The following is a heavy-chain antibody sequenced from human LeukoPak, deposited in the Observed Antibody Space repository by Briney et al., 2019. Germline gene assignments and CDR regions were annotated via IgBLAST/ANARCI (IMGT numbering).Heavy chain of an antibody. CDR3: GNLPYNWNAHFGDY. D-gene: IGHD1-1*01. J-gene: IGHJ4*02. Sequence: PGRTLSLSCAAAGFTFSHYGMHWVGQAPGKGLEWVAYIASGGNYKDYADTVQGRFTISRDNSRNTMYLQMDSLGAEDTAVYYCGNLPYNWNAHFGDYWGQGTLVSVAS. V-gene: IGHV3-30*02. CDR1: GFTFSHYG. CDR2: IASGGNYK.